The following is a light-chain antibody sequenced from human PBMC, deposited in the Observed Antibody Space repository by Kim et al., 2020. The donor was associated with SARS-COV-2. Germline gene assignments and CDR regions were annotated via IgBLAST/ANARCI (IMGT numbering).Light chain of an antibody. J-gene: IGKJ2*01. CDR3: QHYGSSLYT. CDR1: QSVSSTY. V-gene: IGKV3-20*01. CDR2: GAS. Sequence: LSPGERATLTCRASQSVSSTYLFWYQQKPGQAPRLLIYGASSRATGIPDRFSGGGSGTDFILTISRLEPEDFAVYYCQHYGSSLYTFGQGTKLEI.